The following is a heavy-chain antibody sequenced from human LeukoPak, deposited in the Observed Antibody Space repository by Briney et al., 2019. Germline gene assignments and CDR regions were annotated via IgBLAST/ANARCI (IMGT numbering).Heavy chain of an antibody. CDR3: ARGGYSYANDY. V-gene: IGHV4-38-2*02. D-gene: IGHD5-18*01. J-gene: IGHJ4*02. CDR2: IYHSGST. CDR1: GYSISSGYY. Sequence: SETLSLTCTVSGYSISSGYYWGWIRQPPGKGLEWIGSIYHSGSTYYNPSLKSRVTISVDTSKNQFSLKLSFVTAADTAVYYCARGGYSYANDYWGQGTLVTVSS.